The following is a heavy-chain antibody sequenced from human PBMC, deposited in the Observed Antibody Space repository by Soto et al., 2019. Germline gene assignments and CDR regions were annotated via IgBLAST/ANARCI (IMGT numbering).Heavy chain of an antibody. V-gene: IGHV1-69*13. Sequence: SVKVSCKASGGTFSSYAISWVRQAPGQGLEWMGGIIPIFGTANYAQKFQGRVTITADESTSTAYMKLSSLRSEDTAVYYCARMILGIAAAGYDYWGQGTLVTVSS. D-gene: IGHD6-13*01. J-gene: IGHJ4*02. CDR2: IIPIFGTA. CDR3: ARMILGIAAAGYDY. CDR1: GGTFSSYA.